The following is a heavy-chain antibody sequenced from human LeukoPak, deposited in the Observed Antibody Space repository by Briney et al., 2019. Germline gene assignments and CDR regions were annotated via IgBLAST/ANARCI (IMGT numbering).Heavy chain of an antibody. CDR1: GSSISSGDYY. V-gene: IGHV4-30-4*01. CDR2: TYYRGST. CDR3: ARPYYYDSRIDP. J-gene: IGHJ5*02. D-gene: IGHD3-22*01. Sequence: PSETLSLTCTVSGSSISSGDYYCSWIRQPPGKGLEWIAYTYYRGSTYYKPSLKSRVTMSADTSKNQLSLKLSSVTAADTAVYYCARPYYYDSRIDPWGQGILVTVSS.